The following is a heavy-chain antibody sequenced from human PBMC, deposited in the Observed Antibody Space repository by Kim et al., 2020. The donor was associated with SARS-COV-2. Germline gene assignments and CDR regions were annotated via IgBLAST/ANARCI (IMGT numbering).Heavy chain of an antibody. V-gene: IGHV4-59*13. Sequence: SETLSLTCTVSGGSISSYYWSWIRQLPGEGLEWIGHIYYSGSTNYNPSLKSRVTISVDTSKNQFSLKLSSVTAEDTAVYYCARADHYQVAGNNWFDRWG. CDR2: IYYSGST. CDR3: ARADHYQVAGNNWFDR. D-gene: IGHD6-19*01. J-gene: IGHJ5*02. CDR1: GGSISSYY.